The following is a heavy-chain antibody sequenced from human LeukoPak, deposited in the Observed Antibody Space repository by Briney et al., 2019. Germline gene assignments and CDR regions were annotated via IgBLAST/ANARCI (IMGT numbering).Heavy chain of an antibody. V-gene: IGHV1-46*01. J-gene: IGHJ4*02. Sequence: GASVKVSCKASGYTFTSYYMHWVRQAPGQGLEWMGIINPSGGSTSYAQKFQGRVTMTRDMSTSTVYMELSSLRSEDTAVYYCARGSYDSSGYPLPLLDYWGQGTLVTVSS. D-gene: IGHD3-22*01. CDR1: GYTFTSYY. CDR2: INPSGGST. CDR3: ARGSYDSSGYPLPLLDY.